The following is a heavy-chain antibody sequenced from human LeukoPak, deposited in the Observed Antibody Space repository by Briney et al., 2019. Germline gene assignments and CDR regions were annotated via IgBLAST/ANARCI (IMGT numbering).Heavy chain of an antibody. CDR1: GFTFSSYA. V-gene: IGHV3-23*01. CDR3: ARHRTASDN. CDR2: ISGSGGST. J-gene: IGHJ4*02. D-gene: IGHD3-16*02. Sequence: HSGGSLRLSCAASGFTFSSYAMSWVRQAPGKGLEWVSAISGSGGSTYYADSVKVRFTISRENAKNSLYLQMTSLRAEDTAVYYCARHRTASDNWGQGTLVTVSS.